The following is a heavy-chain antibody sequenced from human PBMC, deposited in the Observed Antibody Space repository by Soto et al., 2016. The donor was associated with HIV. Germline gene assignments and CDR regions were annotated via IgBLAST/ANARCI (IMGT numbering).Heavy chain of an antibody. V-gene: IGHV1-8*03. CDR1: GCTFTSYD. CDR2: MNPNSGNT. D-gene: IGHD6-13*01. J-gene: IGHJ6*03. CDR3: ARVQGYTSSWSLYYYYYMDV. Sequence: QVQLVQSGAEVKKPGASVKVSCKASGCTFTSYDINWVRQATGQGLEWMGWMNPNSGNTGYAQKFQGRVTITRNTSISTAYMELSSLRSEDTAVYYCARVQGYTSSWSLYYYYYMDVWGKGTTVTVSS.